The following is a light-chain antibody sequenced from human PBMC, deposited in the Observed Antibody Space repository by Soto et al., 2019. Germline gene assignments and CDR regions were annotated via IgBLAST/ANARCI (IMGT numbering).Light chain of an antibody. Sequence: DIQLTQSPSFLSASVGDRVTITCRATQGISTYLAWYQQKPGKAPKLLIYAASTLQSGVPSRFSGNGSGTEFTLTINSLQPEDFATYYCQQLKSYPLTFGGGTKVEIK. J-gene: IGKJ4*01. CDR2: AAS. CDR3: QQLKSYPLT. CDR1: QGISTY. V-gene: IGKV1-9*01.